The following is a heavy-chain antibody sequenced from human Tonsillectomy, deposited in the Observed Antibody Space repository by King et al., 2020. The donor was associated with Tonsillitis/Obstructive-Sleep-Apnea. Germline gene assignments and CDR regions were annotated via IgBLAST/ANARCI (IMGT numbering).Heavy chain of an antibody. J-gene: IGHJ6*03. CDR2: ISSSGSTI. CDR1: GFTFSSYE. V-gene: IGHV3-48*03. Sequence: VQLVESGGGLVQPGGSLRLSCAASGFTFSSYEMNWVRQAPGKGLEWVSYISSSGSTIYYADSVKGRFTISRDNAKNSLYLQMNSLRAEDTAVYYCSRDFTLTHYYDSSGYSLQYYYYYMDVWGKGTTVTVSS. D-gene: IGHD3-22*01. CDR3: SRDFTLTHYYDSSGYSLQYYYYYMDV.